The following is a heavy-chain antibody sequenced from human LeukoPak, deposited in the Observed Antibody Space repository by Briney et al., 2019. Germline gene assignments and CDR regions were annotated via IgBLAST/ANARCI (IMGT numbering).Heavy chain of an antibody. CDR1: GFTVSSNY. V-gene: IGHV3-66*02. CDR2: IYSGGST. D-gene: IGHD6-19*01. CDR3: AREGVAGNDAFDI. Sequence: PGGSLRLSCAASGFTVSSNYMSSVRQAPGKGLEWVSVIYSGGSTYCADSVKGRFTISRDNSKNTLYLQMNSLRAEDTAVYYCAREGVAGNDAFDIWGQGTMVTVSS. J-gene: IGHJ3*02.